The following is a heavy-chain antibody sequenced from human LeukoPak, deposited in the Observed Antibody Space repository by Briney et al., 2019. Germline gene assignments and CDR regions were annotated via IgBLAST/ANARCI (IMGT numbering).Heavy chain of an antibody. D-gene: IGHD7-27*01. J-gene: IGHJ4*02. V-gene: IGHV4-59*01. Sequence: SETLSLTCNVSGGSIRSYYWSWIRQPPGKGLEWIGYIHYSGSTNYNPSLKSRVTISVDTSKKQFSLKLSSVTAADTAVYYCARAPGVLSSFDYWGQGTLVTVSS. CDR2: IHYSGST. CDR1: GGSIRSYY. CDR3: ARAPGVLSSFDY.